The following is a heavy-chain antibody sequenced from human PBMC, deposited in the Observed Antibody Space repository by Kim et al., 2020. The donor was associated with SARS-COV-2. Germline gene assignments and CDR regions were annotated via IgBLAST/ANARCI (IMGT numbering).Heavy chain of an antibody. Sequence: KGNTKYSQKFQGRVTITRDTSATTAYMELSSLRSEDTAVYYCARDKATADWGQGTVVTVSS. J-gene: IGHJ4*02. D-gene: IGHD4-4*01. V-gene: IGHV1-3*01. CDR3: ARDKATAD. CDR2: KGNT.